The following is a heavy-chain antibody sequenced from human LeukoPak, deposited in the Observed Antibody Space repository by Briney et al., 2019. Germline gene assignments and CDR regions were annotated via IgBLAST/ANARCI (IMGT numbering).Heavy chain of an antibody. CDR1: GFTVSSNY. V-gene: IGHV4-34*01. D-gene: IGHD3-22*01. CDR3: ARALGWYYYDSSGPFDY. J-gene: IGHJ4*02. Sequence: GSLRLSCAASGFTVSSNYMSWVRQAPGKGLEWIGEVNHSGSTNYNPSLKSRVTISVDTSKNQFSLKLSSVTAADTAVYYCARALGWYYYDSSGPFDYWGQGTLVTVSS. CDR2: VNHSGST.